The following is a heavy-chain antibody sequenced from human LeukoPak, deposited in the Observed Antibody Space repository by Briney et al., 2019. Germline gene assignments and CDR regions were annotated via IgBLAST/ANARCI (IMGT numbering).Heavy chain of an antibody. CDR2: ITSDGRTT. CDR3: STSCFSPMRYFQH. D-gene: IGHD3-3*01. CDR1: GFTFSSNW. J-gene: IGHJ1*01. Sequence: GGSLRLSCVASGFTFSSNWMHWVRHAPGKGLAWVSRITSDGRTTSYADSVKGRFTISRDNGKNTLYLQMNSLRAEDTAVYYCSTSCFSPMRYFQHWGQGTLVTVSS. V-gene: IGHV3-74*01.